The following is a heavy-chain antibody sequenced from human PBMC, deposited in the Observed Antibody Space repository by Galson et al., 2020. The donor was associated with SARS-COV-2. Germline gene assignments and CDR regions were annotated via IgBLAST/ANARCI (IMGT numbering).Heavy chain of an antibody. CDR1: GYSVSTTNY. D-gene: IGHD3-22*01. CDR2: VYPSGTT. CDR3: ARQGVNMIVLVTVPGWYFDL. V-gene: IGHV4-38-2*02. Sequence: SATLSLTCTVSGYSVSTTNYWGWVRQPPGRGLEWIGSVYPSGTTYYNPSLKSRVTIPVDTSKNQFSLRLDSVTAADTALYYCARQGVNMIVLVTVPGWYFDLWGRGTLVTVSS. J-gene: IGHJ2*01.